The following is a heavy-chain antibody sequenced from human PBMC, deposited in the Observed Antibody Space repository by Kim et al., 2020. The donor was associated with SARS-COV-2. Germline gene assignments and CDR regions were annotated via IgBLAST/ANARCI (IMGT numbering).Heavy chain of an antibody. D-gene: IGHD3-22*01. V-gene: IGHV1-2*02. CDR1: GYTFTGYY. CDR3: ARRASITMIVVVYNWFDP. J-gene: IGHJ5*02. Sequence: ASVKVSCKASGYTFTGYYMHWVRQAPGQGLERMGWINPNSGGTNYAQKFQGRVTMTRDTSISTAYMELSRLRSDDTAVYYCARRASITMIVVVYNWFDPWGQVTLVTVSS. CDR2: INPNSGGT.